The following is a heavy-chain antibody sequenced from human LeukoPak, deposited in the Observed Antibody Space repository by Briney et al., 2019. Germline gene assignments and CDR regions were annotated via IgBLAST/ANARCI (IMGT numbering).Heavy chain of an antibody. CDR3: ARGKSGGTFDY. CDR1: GFTFSSYS. D-gene: IGHD1-26*01. V-gene: IGHV3-21*01. J-gene: IGHJ4*02. Sequence: GGSLRLSCAASGFTFSSYSMNWVRQAPGKGLEWVSSISSSSYIYYADSVKGRFTISRDNAKNSLYLQMNSLRAEDTAVYYCARGKSGGTFDYWGQGTLVTVSS. CDR2: ISSSSYI.